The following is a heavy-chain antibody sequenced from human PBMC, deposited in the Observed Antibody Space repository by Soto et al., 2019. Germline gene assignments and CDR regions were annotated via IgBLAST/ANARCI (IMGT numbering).Heavy chain of an antibody. Sequence: QVQLQESGPGLVKPSQTLSLTCTVSGGSISSGDYYWSWIRQPPEKGLEWIGYIYYSGSIYYNPSVKCRVTISVDTSKNQFSLKLSSVTDADAAVYYCARLTPGYSSGWFIDYWGQGTLVTVSS. CDR3: ARLTPGYSSGWFIDY. D-gene: IGHD6-19*01. CDR2: IYYSGSI. J-gene: IGHJ4*02. CDR1: GGSISSGDYY. V-gene: IGHV4-30-4*01.